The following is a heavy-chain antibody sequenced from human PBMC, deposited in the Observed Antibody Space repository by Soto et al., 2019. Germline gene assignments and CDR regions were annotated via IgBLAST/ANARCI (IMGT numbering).Heavy chain of an antibody. CDR1: GFSFSTYA. V-gene: IGHV3-23*01. J-gene: IGHJ5*02. D-gene: IGHD2-15*01. CDR2: FNGNGGGT. CDR3: AKDNSLHWFDP. Sequence: EVQLLESGGGLVQPGGSLRLACATSGFSFSTYAMTWVRQAPGKGLEWVSTFNGNGGGTYYVDSVKGRFTISRDNSKNTLYLQMDSLRAEDTATYYCAKDNSLHWFDPWGQGTLVTVSS.